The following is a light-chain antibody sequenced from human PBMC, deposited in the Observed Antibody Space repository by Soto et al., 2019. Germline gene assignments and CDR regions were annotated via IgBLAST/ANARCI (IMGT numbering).Light chain of an antibody. Sequence: EIVLTQSPATLSLSPGERATLSCRASQSVSSYLAWYQHKPGQAPRLLIYEASNRATGIPARFSGSGSGTDFTLTISSLEPEDFVVYYCQQRSNWPWTFGQGTKVDI. CDR2: EAS. CDR3: QQRSNWPWT. J-gene: IGKJ1*01. V-gene: IGKV3-11*01. CDR1: QSVSSY.